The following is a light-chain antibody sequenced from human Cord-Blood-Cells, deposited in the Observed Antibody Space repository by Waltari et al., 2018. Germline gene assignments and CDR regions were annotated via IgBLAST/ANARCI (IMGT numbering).Light chain of an antibody. Sequence: QSALTQPASVSGSPGQSITISCTGTSSDVGGYNYVSWYQQHPGKAPKLMIYDVSNRPSGVPNRCSGSKSGNTASLTSSGLQAEDEADYYCSSYTSSSTLGMFGGGTKLTVL. CDR2: DVS. J-gene: IGLJ3*02. CDR1: SSDVGGYNY. CDR3: SSYTSSSTLGM. V-gene: IGLV2-14*03.